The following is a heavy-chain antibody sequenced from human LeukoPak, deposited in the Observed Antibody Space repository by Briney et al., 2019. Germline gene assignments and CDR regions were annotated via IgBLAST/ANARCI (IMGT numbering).Heavy chain of an antibody. D-gene: IGHD2-21*01. Sequence: GGSLRLSCAAAEFTLSRFAMMWVRQAPGKGLEFVSDITDYGHYTYYAASVRGRFTISRDNSKNTLYLQMNSLRVEDTAVYYCAPRCCGVDVWGQGTAVTVSS. CDR1: EFTLSRFA. V-gene: IGHV3-23*01. CDR2: ITDYGHYT. J-gene: IGHJ6*02. CDR3: APRCCGVDV.